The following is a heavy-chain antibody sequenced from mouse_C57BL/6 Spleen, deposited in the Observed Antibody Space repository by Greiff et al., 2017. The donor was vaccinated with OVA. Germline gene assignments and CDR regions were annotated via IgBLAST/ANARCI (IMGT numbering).Heavy chain of an antibody. D-gene: IGHD2-4*01. Sequence: EVKLQESGGGLVQPGGSMKLSCVASGFTFSNYWMNWVRQSPEKGLEWVAQIRLKSDNYATHYAESVKGRFTISRDDSKSSVYLQMNNLRAEDTGIYYCTVAIYDDYGWGQGTLVTVSA. CDR1: GFTFSNYW. CDR2: IRLKSDNYAT. CDR3: TVAIYDDYG. J-gene: IGHJ3*01. V-gene: IGHV6-3*01.